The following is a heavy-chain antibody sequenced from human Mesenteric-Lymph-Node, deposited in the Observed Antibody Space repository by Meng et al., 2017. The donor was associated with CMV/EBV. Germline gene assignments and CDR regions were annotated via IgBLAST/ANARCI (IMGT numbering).Heavy chain of an antibody. CDR3: AKFHCSSTSCYTQYYYGMDV. CDR1: GFTFSNYG. Sequence: GESLKISCAASGFTFSNYGMHWVRQAPGKGLEWVALVWFDGGKKYYADSVKGRFTVSRDNSKITAYLQMNSLRAEDTAVYYCAKFHCSSTSCYTQYYYGMDVWGQGTTVTVSS. CDR2: VWFDGGKK. D-gene: IGHD2-2*02. V-gene: IGHV3-33*06. J-gene: IGHJ6*02.